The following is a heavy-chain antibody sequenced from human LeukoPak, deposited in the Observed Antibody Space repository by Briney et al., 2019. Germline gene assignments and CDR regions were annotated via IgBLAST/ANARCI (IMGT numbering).Heavy chain of an antibody. CDR3: ARDTSSRGNSWGYYYGMDV. CDR1: GFTFSSYS. Sequence: GGSLRLSCAASGFTFSSYSMNWVRQAPGKGLEWVSSISSSSSYIYYADSVKGRFTISRDNAKNSLYLQMNSLRAEDTAVYYCARDTSSRGNSWGYYYGMDVWGQGTTVTVSS. CDR2: ISSSSSYI. D-gene: IGHD6-13*01. V-gene: IGHV3-21*01. J-gene: IGHJ6*02.